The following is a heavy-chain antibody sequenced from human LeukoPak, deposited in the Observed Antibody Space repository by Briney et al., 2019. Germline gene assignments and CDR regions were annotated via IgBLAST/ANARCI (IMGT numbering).Heavy chain of an antibody. J-gene: IGHJ5*02. CDR1: GYTFTSYG. D-gene: IGHD3-10*01. V-gene: IGHV1-18*01. Sequence: ASVKDSCKASGYTFTSYGISWVRQAPAQEREGMGWISDYNGNTKHAQKLQGRVTMTTDESTSTAYMELRSLRSDDTAVYYCAREYGSGSFDWFDPWGQGTLVTVSS. CDR3: AREYGSGSFDWFDP. CDR2: ISDYNGNT.